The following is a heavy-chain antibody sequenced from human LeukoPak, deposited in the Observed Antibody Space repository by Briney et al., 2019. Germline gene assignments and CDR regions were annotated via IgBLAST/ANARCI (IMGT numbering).Heavy chain of an antibody. D-gene: IGHD2-2*01. CDR2: INHSGSS. CDR1: GGSLSGYY. CDR3: ARELQLLSYYYYYMDV. V-gene: IGHV4-34*01. Sequence: SETLSLTCAVYGGSLSGYYWNWIRQSPGKGLEWIGEINHSGSSNYSPSLKNRVTISVDTSKNQFSLKLSSVTAADTAVYYCARELQLLSYYYYYMDVWGKGTTVTVSS. J-gene: IGHJ6*03.